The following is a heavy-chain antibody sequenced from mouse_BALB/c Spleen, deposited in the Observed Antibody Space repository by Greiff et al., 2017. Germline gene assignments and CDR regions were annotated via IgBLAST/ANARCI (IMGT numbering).Heavy chain of an antibody. D-gene: IGHD2-10*02. J-gene: IGHJ3*01. CDR1: GYTFTDYN. CDR3: ARGGYGNYPAY. V-gene: IGHV1S29*02. CDR2: IYPYNGGT. Sequence: VQLKESGPELVKPGASVKISCKASGYTFTDYNMHWVKQSHGKSLEWIGYIYPYNGGTGYNQKFKSKATLTVDNSSSTAYMELRSLTSEDSAVYYCARGGYGNYPAYWGQGTLVTVSA.